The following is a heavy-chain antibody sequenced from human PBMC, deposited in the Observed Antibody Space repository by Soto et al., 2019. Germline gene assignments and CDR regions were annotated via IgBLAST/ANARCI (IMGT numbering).Heavy chain of an antibody. D-gene: IGHD3-10*01. CDR1: GFSLSTTGTC. V-gene: IGHV2-70*01. CDR2: IDWDNNK. Sequence: SGPTLVNPTQTLTLTCTFSGFSLSTTGTCVTWIRQPPGRALEWLALIDWDNNKYYSTSLTTRLTISEDTSKNQVVLTMTNMDPVDTATYYCARISHYSDTYYMDSWGQGTLVTVSS. J-gene: IGHJ4*02. CDR3: ARISHYSDTYYMDS.